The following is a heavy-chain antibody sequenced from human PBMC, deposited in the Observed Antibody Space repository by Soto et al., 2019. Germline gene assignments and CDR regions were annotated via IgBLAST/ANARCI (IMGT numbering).Heavy chain of an antibody. D-gene: IGHD2-2*01. J-gene: IGHJ2*01. CDR1: GFTFSSYA. Sequence: PGGSLRLSCAASGFTFSSYAMSWVRQAPGKGLEWVSKIDGSGGNTYYTDSLKGRFTISRDNSKNTVYLQMNSLRAEDTAVYYCAKGFCSSSSCFNDWYFDLWGRGTLVTVS. CDR3: AKGFCSSSSCFNDWYFDL. V-gene: IGHV3-23*01. CDR2: IDGSGGNT.